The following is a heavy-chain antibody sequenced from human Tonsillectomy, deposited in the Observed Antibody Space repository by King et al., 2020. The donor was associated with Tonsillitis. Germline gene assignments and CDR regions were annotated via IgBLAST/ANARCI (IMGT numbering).Heavy chain of an antibody. CDR3: ARIGGGLQPFDY. D-gene: IGHD1-1*01. J-gene: IGHJ4*02. CDR2: IDWDDDK. V-gene: IGHV2-70*15. CDR1: GFSLNTREMC. Sequence: VTLKESGPALVKPTQTLTLTCTFSGFSLNTREMCVSWIRQPPGKALEWLARIDWDDDKYYSASLKTRLTISKDTSKNQVVLTMTNMDPVDTATYYCARIGGGLQPFDYWGQGTLVTVSS.